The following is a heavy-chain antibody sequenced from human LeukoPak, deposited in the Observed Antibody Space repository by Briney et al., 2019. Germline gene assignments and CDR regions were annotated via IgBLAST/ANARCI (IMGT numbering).Heavy chain of an antibody. CDR2: ISSSSSYI. CDR1: GFTFSSYS. D-gene: IGHD5-12*01. Sequence: GGSLRLSCAASGFTFSSYSMNWVRQAPGKGLEWVSSISSSSSYIYYADSVKGRFTIPRDNAKNSLYLQMNSLRAEDTAVYCCARDSVVATIVDWFDPWGQGTLVTVSS. CDR3: ARDSVVATIVDWFDP. V-gene: IGHV3-21*01. J-gene: IGHJ5*02.